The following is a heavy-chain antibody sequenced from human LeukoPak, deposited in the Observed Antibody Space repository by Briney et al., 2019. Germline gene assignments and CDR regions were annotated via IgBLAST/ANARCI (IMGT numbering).Heavy chain of an antibody. Sequence: SQTLSLTCDLSGDSVSSNSVIWNWNRQSPSRGLEWLGRTYYKSKWYNDYATSVQSRITINSDTSRNQFSLQLNSVTPEDTAVYYCARDLHGSRGEFDYWGQGALVTVSS. D-gene: IGHD3-10*01. CDR2: TYYKSKWYN. V-gene: IGHV6-1*01. J-gene: IGHJ4*02. CDR3: ARDLHGSRGEFDY. CDR1: GDSVSSNSVI.